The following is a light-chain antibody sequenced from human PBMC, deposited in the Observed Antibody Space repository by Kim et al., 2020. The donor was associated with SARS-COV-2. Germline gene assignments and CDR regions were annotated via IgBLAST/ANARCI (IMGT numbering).Light chain of an antibody. J-gene: IGLJ2*01. V-gene: IGLV3-19*01. CDR1: SLRTYY. CDR3: NSRDKSGDHVL. Sequence: ALGQTVTITCQGDSLRTYYARWYQQKPGQAPILVIYGKNNRPSGIPDRFSGSSSGNTASLTVTGAQAVDEADYYCNSRDKSGDHVLFGGGTQLTVL. CDR2: GKN.